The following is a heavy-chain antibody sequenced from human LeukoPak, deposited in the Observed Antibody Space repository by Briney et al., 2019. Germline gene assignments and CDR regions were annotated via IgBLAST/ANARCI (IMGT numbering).Heavy chain of an antibody. CDR1: GFTFDDYA. D-gene: IGHD4-23*01. J-gene: IGHJ4*01. Sequence: GGSLRLSCAASGFTFDDYAMHWVRQAPGKGLEWVSGISWNSGSIGYADSVKGRFTISRDNAKNSLYLQMNSLRAEDTALYYCAKGPNLYGGNSTSYFDYWGQGTLVTVSS. CDR3: AKGPNLYGGNSTSYFDY. CDR2: ISWNSGSI. V-gene: IGHV3-9*01.